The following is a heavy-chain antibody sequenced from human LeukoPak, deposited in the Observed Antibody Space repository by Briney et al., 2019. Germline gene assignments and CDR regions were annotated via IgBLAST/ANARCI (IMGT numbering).Heavy chain of an antibody. CDR2: IYYSGST. Sequence: SETLSLTCTVSGGSISSGGYYWSWIRQHPGKGLEWIGYIYYSGSTYYNPSLKSRVTISVDTSKNQFSLKLSSVTAADTAVYYCARTTSFGGVIATRGFDYWGQGTLVTVSS. V-gene: IGHV4-31*03. D-gene: IGHD3-16*02. CDR3: ARTTSFGGVIATRGFDY. J-gene: IGHJ4*02. CDR1: GGSISSGGYY.